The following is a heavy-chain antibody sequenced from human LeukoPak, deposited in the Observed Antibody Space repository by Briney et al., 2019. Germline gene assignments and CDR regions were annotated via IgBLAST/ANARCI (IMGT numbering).Heavy chain of an antibody. D-gene: IGHD3-22*01. CDR3: AREGGFSSGYLNNWFDP. V-gene: IGHV4-59*01. Sequence: SETLSLTCTVSGGSISSYYWSWIRQPPGKGLEWIGYIYYSGSTNYNPSLKSRVTISVDTSKNQFSLKLSSVTAADTAVYYCAREGGFSSGYLNNWFDPWGQGTLVTVSP. CDR2: IYYSGST. J-gene: IGHJ5*02. CDR1: GGSISSYY.